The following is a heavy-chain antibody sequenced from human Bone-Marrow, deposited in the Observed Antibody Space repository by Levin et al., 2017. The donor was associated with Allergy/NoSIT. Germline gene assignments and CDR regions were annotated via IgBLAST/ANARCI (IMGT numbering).Heavy chain of an antibody. Sequence: ASVKVSCKASGYTFTGYYMHWVRQAPGQGLEWMGWINPNSGGTNYAQKFQGRVTMTRDTSISTAYMELSRLRSDDTAVYYCASSIGPWLVYSGWYFDLWGRGTLVTVSS. J-gene: IGHJ2*01. CDR3: ASSIGPWLVYSGWYFDL. CDR1: GYTFTGYY. V-gene: IGHV1-2*02. D-gene: IGHD6-19*01. CDR2: INPNSGGT.